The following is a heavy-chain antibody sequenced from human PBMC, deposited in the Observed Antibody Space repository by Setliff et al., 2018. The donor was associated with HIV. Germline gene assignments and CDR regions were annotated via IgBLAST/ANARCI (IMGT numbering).Heavy chain of an antibody. Sequence: ASVKVSCKASGYSLTSYSINWVRQAPGQGLEWMGCINTNTGNPTYAQGFTGRFVFSLDTSVSTAYLQISSLKAEDTAVYYCARASRYCSRTSCHGDWFDPWGQGTLVTVSS. V-gene: IGHV7-4-1*02. CDR2: INTNTGNP. D-gene: IGHD2-2*01. CDR3: ARASRYCSRTSCHGDWFDP. J-gene: IGHJ5*02. CDR1: GYSLTSYS.